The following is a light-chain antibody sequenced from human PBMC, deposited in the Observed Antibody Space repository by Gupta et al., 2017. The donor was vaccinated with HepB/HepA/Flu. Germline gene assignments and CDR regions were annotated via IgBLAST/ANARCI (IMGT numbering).Light chain of an antibody. CDR2: WAS. Sequence: DIVMTQSLDSLPVSLGEGATINYKSSQSVLFSSDNNNYLAWYQQKPGQPPKLLIFWASTRKSGVPDRFSGSGSGTDFTLTISSLQAEDVAVYYCQQYYRTPVTFGQGTKVEIK. V-gene: IGKV4-1*01. J-gene: IGKJ1*01. CDR1: QSVLFSSDNNNY. CDR3: QQYYRTPVT.